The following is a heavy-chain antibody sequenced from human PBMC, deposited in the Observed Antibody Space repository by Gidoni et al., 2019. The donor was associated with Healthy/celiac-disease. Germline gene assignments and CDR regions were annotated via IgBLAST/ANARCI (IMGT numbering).Heavy chain of an antibody. D-gene: IGHD2-21*02. CDR1: GCSISSGDYY. V-gene: IGHV4-30-4*01. J-gene: IGHJ5*02. CDR2: IYYSGST. CDR3: ARGWGDAYCGGDCYSGQSNWFDP. Sequence: QVQLQESGPGLVKPSQTLSPTCTVPGCSISSGDYYWSWIRQPPGKGLEWIGYIYYSGSTYYNPSLKSRVTISVDTSKNQFSLKLSSVTAADTAVYYCARGWGDAYCGGDCYSGQSNWFDPWGQGTLVTVSS.